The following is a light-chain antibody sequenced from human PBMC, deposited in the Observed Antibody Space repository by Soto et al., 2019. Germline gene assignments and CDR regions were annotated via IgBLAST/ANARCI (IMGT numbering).Light chain of an antibody. CDR3: SSYTSSFDV. CDR1: SSDIGRYNY. V-gene: IGLV2-14*01. CDR2: EVS. Sequence: QSVLTQPASVSGSPGQSITISCTGTSSDIGRYNYVSWYQQHPGKAPKLMIYEVSNRPSGVSHRFSASKSGNTASLTISGLQAEDEADYYCSSYTSSFDVFGSGTKVTVL. J-gene: IGLJ1*01.